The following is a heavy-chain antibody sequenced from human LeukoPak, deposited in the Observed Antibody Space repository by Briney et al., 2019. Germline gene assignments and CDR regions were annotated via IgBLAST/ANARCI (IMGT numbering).Heavy chain of an antibody. D-gene: IGHD4-11*01. J-gene: IGHJ5*02. V-gene: IGHV4-34*01. CDR3: ARPDYRYHGGGFDP. CDR2: INHSGST. CDR1: GGSISSYY. Sequence: SETLSLTCTVSGGSISSYYWSWIRQPPGKGLEWIGEINHSGSTNYNPSLKSRVTISVDTSKNQFSLKLSSVTAADTAVYYCARPDYRYHGGGFDPLGQGTLVTVSS.